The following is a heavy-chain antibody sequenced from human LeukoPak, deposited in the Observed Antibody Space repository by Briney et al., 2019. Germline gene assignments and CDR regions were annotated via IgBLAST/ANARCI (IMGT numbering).Heavy chain of an antibody. CDR1: GYTFTSYG. D-gene: IGHD3-16*02. Sequence: ASVKVSCKASGYTFTSYGISWVRQAPGQGLEWMGWISAYNGNTNYAQKLQGRVTMTTDTSTGTAYMELRSLRSDDTAVYYCARGAFMITFGGVIAPGGIDYWGQGTLVTVSS. CDR2: ISAYNGNT. V-gene: IGHV1-18*01. J-gene: IGHJ4*02. CDR3: ARGAFMITFGGVIAPGGIDY.